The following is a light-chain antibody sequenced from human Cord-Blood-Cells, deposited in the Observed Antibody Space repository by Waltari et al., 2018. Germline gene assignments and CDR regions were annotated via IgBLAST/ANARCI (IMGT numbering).Light chain of an antibody. V-gene: IGLV2-14*01. CDR2: DVS. Sequence: QSALTQPASVSGSPGQSITISCTGTSSDVCGDNDVSWYQQHPGKAPKHMICDVSKRPSGVSNRFSGSKSGNTASLTISGLQAEDAADYYCSSYTSSSTYVVFGGGTKLTVL. CDR3: SSYTSSSTYVV. CDR1: SSDVCGDND. J-gene: IGLJ2*01.